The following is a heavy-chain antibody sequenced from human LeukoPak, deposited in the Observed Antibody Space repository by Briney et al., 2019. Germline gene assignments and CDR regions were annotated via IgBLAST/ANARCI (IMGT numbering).Heavy chain of an antibody. D-gene: IGHD1-26*01. V-gene: IGHV3-48*04. J-gene: IGHJ4*02. CDR2: ISSSSSTI. Sequence: GGSLRLSCAASGFTFSSYSMNWVRQAPGKGLEWVSYISSSSSTIYYADSVKGRFTISRDNAKNSLYLQMNSLRAEDTAVYYCARDRVVGATPDYWAREPWSPSPQ. CDR3: ARDRVVGATPDY. CDR1: GFTFSSYS.